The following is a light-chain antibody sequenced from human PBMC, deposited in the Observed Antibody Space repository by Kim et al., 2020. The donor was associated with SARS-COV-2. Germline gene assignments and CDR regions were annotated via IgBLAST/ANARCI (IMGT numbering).Light chain of an antibody. CDR1: QSVSSTY. Sequence: SPGERATLSCRASQSVSSTYLAWYQQKPGQAPRLLIYAASSRATGIPDRFTGSGSGTDFTLTISRLEPEDFAVYYCQHYDSSPYTFGQGTKVDIK. J-gene: IGKJ2*01. V-gene: IGKV3-20*01. CDR3: QHYDSSPYT. CDR2: AAS.